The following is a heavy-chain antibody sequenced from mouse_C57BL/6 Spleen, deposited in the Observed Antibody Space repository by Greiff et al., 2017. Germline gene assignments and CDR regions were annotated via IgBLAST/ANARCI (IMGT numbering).Heavy chain of an antibody. CDR2: IYPGDGDT. CDR3: ASEGTTVGGDY. V-gene: IGHV1-82*01. CDR1: GYAFSSYW. D-gene: IGHD1-1*01. J-gene: IGHJ2*01. Sequence: VQLQQSGPELVKPGASVKISCKASGYAFSSYWMNWVKQRPGKGLEWIGRIYPGDGDTKYNGKFKGKATLTADKSSSTAYMQLSGLTSEDSAVCCCASEGTTVGGDYWGQGTTLTVSS.